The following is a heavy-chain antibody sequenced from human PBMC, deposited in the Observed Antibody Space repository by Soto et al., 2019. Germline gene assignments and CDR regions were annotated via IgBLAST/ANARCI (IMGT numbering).Heavy chain of an antibody. V-gene: IGHV4-59*08. CDR2: IYYSGST. D-gene: IGHD2-2*01. CDR3: AGRKLGYCSSTSCYDLDY. J-gene: IGHJ4*02. Sequence: SETLSLTCTVSGGSISSYYWSWIWQPPGKGLEWIGYIYYSGSTNYNPSLKSRVTISVDTSKNQFSLKLSSVTAADTAVYYCAGRKLGYCSSTSCYDLDYWGQGTLVTVSS. CDR1: GGSISSYY.